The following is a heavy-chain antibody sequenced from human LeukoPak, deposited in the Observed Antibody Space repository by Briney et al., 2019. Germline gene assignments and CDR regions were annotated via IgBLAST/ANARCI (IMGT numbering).Heavy chain of an antibody. V-gene: IGHV1-2*02. D-gene: IGHD6-19*01. J-gene: IGHJ4*02. CDR3: ARDRVGSGWPRPFYFEF. CDR1: GYTFTGYY. CDR2: ISPNTGAT. Sequence: ASVKVSCKPSGYTFTGYYLHWVRQAPGQALEWMGWISPNTGATVYAQNFQGRVTMSRDTSISTAYLDLSSLRSDDTAVYYYARDRVGSGWPRPFYFEFWGQGTLVTVSS.